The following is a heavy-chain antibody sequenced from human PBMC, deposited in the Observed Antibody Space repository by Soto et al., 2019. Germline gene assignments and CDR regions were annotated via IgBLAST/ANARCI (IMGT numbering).Heavy chain of an antibody. J-gene: IGHJ4*02. V-gene: IGHV4-59*08. D-gene: IGHD1-26*01. CDR2: IYYSGST. CDR3: ARLGGSYAVPHFDY. Sequence: SETLSLTCTVSGGSISSYYWSWIRQPPGKGLEWIGYIYYSGSTNYNPSLKSRVTISLDTSKNQFSLKLSSVTAADTAVYYCARLGGSYAVPHFDYWGQGTLVTVSS. CDR1: GGSISSYY.